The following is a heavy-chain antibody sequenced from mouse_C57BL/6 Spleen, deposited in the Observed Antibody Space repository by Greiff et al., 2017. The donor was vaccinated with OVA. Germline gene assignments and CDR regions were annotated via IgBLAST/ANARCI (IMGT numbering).Heavy chain of an antibody. Sequence: EVKLMESGGGLVKPGGSLKLSCAASGFTFSSYAMSWVRQTPEKRLEWVATISDGGSYTYYPDNVKGRFTISRDNAKNNLYLQMSHLKSEDTAMYYCARDLGTTVVADWYFDVWGTGTTVTVSS. CDR1: GFTFSSYA. J-gene: IGHJ1*03. CDR3: ARDLGTTVVADWYFDV. V-gene: IGHV5-4*01. D-gene: IGHD1-1*01. CDR2: ISDGGSYT.